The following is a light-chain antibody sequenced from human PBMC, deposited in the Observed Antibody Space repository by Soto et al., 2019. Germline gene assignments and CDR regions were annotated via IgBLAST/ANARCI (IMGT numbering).Light chain of an antibody. CDR3: HQRYDWPIT. Sequence: TQSPSSLSASVGDRVTITCRASQSISSYLAWYQQRPGQAPRLLIYDASRRATGIPARFSGSGSGTDFTLTISSLEPEDFAVYYCHQRYDWPITFGQGTRLEIK. CDR2: DAS. CDR1: QSISSY. J-gene: IGKJ5*01. V-gene: IGKV3-11*01.